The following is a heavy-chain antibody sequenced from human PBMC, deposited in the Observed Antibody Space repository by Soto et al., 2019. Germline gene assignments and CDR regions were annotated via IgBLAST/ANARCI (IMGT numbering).Heavy chain of an antibody. J-gene: IGHJ4*02. CDR2: DSGFNNDT. V-gene: IGHV1-18*01. Sequence: QVQLVQSGPELKKPGASVTVSCKAFGYTFTRFGISWVRQAPGQGLERLAWDSGFNNDTVYAHGFQGRVSVTTEPSAATAYVELRTLRPEDAAVYYCAKAVSERVMLGVAHYWGQGTLVAVSS. CDR1: GYTFTRFG. CDR3: AKAVSERVMLGVAHY. D-gene: IGHD3-10*02.